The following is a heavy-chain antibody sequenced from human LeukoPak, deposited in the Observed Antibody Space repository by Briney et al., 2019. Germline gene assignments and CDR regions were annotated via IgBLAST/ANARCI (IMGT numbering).Heavy chain of an antibody. V-gene: IGHV3-48*04. CDR1: GFTFSSYS. J-gene: IGHJ6*03. D-gene: IGHD3-3*01. Sequence: PGGSLRLSCAASGFTFSSYSMNWVRQAPGKGLEWVSYITFSSSIIYYADSVKGRFTISRDNAKNSLYLQMNSLRAEDTAVYYCARDQGFSYYFYYMDVWGKGPRSPSP. CDR3: ARDQGFSYYFYYMDV. CDR2: ITFSSSII.